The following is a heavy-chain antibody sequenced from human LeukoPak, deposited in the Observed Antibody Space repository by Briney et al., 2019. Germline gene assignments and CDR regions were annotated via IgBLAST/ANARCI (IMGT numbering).Heavy chain of an antibody. V-gene: IGHV3-53*01. CDR3: ATQAYSSGWYYFDC. CDR2: IYSGGST. Sequence: PGGSLRLSCAASGFTVSSNYMSWVRQAPGKGLEGGSVIYSGGSTYYADPVKGRFTLSREHSKNQPYLQLNSLRAEDTAVYYCATQAYSSGWYYFDCWGQGTLVTVSS. D-gene: IGHD6-19*01. CDR1: GFTVSSNY. J-gene: IGHJ4*02.